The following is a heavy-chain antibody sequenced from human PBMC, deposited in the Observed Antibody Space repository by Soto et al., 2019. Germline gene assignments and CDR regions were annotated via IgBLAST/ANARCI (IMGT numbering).Heavy chain of an antibody. J-gene: IGHJ3*02. Sequence: GGSLRLSCAASGFTFSNAWMSWVRQAPGKGLEWVGRIKSKTDGGTTDYAAPVKGRFTISRDDSKNTLYMQMNSLKNEDTDVYYCTKDTTNALLWFGEQANDFHIRGHGKMV. CDR1: GFTFSNAW. V-gene: IGHV3-15*01. D-gene: IGHD3-10*01. CDR3: TKDTTNALLWFGEQANDFHI. CDR2: IKSKTDGGTT.